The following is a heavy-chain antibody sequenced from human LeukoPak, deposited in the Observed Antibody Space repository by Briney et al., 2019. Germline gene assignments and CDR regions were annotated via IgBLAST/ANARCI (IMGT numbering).Heavy chain of an antibody. Sequence: ASVKVSCKASGYTFTGYYMHWVRQAPGQGLEWMGRINPNSGGTNYAQKFQGRVTMTRDTSISTGYMELSRLRSDDTAVYYCARETEVFQFDYWGQGTLVTVSP. CDR3: ARETEVFQFDY. J-gene: IGHJ4*02. D-gene: IGHD3-3*01. CDR2: INPNSGGT. CDR1: GYTFTGYY. V-gene: IGHV1-2*06.